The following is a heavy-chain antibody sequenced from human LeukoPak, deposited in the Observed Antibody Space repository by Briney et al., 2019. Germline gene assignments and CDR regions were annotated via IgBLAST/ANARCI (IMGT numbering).Heavy chain of an antibody. J-gene: IGHJ4*02. CDR3: ARDSSMGWFGELRAFDY. D-gene: IGHD3-10*01. V-gene: IGHV1-69*04. CDR2: IIPILGIA. CDR1: GGTFSSYA. Sequence: GASVKVSCKASGGTFSSYAISWVRQAPGQGLEWMGRIIPILGIANYAQKFQGRVMITADKSTSTAYMELSSLRSEDTAVYYCARDSSMGWFGELRAFDYWGQGTLVTVSS.